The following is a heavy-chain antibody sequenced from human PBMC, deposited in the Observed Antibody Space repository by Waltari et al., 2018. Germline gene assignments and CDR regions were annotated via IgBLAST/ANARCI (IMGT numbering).Heavy chain of an antibody. V-gene: IGHV4-59*01. Sequence: PGLVTPSETLSLTCTVSGGSISSYYWSWIRQPPGKGLEWIGYIYYSGSTNYNPSLKSRVTISVDTSKNQFSLKLSSVTAADTAVYYCASYSSGWIDYWGQGTLVTVSS. J-gene: IGHJ4*02. CDR1: GGSISSYY. D-gene: IGHD6-19*01. CDR3: ASYSSGWIDY. CDR2: IYYSGST.